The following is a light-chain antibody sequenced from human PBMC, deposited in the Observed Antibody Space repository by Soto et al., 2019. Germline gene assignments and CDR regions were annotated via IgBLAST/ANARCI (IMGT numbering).Light chain of an antibody. CDR2: DVN. Sequence: QSVLTQPASVSGSPGQSITISCTGTSSDIGGYNYVSWFQQHPGKAPKLIIYDVNNRPSGVSNRFSGSKSGTTASRAISGLQAEDEAEYFCSSYAGTNTLVLFGGGTKVTVL. CDR1: SSDIGGYNY. CDR3: SSYAGTNTLVL. J-gene: IGLJ2*01. V-gene: IGLV2-14*01.